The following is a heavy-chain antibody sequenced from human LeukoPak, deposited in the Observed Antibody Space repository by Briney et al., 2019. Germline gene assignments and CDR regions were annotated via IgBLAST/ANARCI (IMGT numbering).Heavy chain of an antibody. D-gene: IGHD2-2*03. V-gene: IGHV3-21*01. Sequence: GGSLRLSCAASGFTFSSYTMNWVRQTPGKGLEWVSSISGGTSYIYYADSVKGRFTISRDNAKKSLYLEMNSLRAEDTAIYYCARTSGDCTSTACYGRNWFDPWGQGTLVTVSS. J-gene: IGHJ5*02. CDR2: ISGGTSYI. CDR3: ARTSGDCTSTACYGRNWFDP. CDR1: GFTFSSYT.